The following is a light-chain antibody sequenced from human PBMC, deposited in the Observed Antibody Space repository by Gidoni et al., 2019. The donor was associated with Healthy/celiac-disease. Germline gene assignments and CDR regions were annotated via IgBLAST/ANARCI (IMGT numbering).Light chain of an antibody. CDR3: QQRSNWPPWT. CDR2: DAS. Sequence: ELVLTQSPATLSLSPGERATLSCRASQSVSSYLAWYQQKPGQAPRLLIYDASNRATGIPARFSGSGSGTDFTLTISSLEPEDVAVYYCQQRSNWPPWTFXXXTKVEIK. CDR1: QSVSSY. V-gene: IGKV3-11*01. J-gene: IGKJ1*01.